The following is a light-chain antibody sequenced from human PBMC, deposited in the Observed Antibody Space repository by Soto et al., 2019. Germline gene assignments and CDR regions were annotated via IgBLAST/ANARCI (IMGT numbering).Light chain of an antibody. CDR3: CSYAGSSYV. J-gene: IGLJ1*01. CDR1: SSDVGGYNY. V-gene: IGLV2-11*01. Sequence: QSALTQPRSVSGSPGQSVTISCTGTSSDVGGYNYVSWYQQHPGKAPKLMIYDVSKRPSEVPDRFSGSKSGNTASLTISGLQAEDEADYYCCSYAGSSYVFGTGTKLTVL. CDR2: DVS.